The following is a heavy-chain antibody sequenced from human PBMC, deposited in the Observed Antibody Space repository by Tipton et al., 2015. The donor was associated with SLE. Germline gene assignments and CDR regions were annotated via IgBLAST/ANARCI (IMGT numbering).Heavy chain of an antibody. D-gene: IGHD7-27*01. J-gene: IGHJ6*03. CDR1: GFTFGDYP. CDR2: IDGGKR. V-gene: IGHV3-7*01. CDR3: ARDPPPATWGQGYYYYMDV. Sequence: SLRLSCTASGFTFGDYPMNWVRQAPGKGLEWVANIDGGKRYYLDAVKGRFTISSDSAKNSLYLQMNSLRAEDTAVYYCARDPPPATWGQGYYYYMDVWGKGTTVTVSS.